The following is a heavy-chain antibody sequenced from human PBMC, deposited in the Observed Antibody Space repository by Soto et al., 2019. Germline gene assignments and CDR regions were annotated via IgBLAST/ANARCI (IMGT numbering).Heavy chain of an antibody. V-gene: IGHV3-23*01. Sequence: LRLSCADSGFRFSSYSMSWVRQTPGKGLEWVAAITATGDRTYYADSVTGRFTISRDNSKKTHCLQMTSLRAEDTAMYYCATMNGYFEYWGQGTPVTVSS. CDR3: ATMNGYFEY. D-gene: IGHD3-22*01. CDR1: GFRFSSYS. CDR2: ITATGDRT. J-gene: IGHJ4*02.